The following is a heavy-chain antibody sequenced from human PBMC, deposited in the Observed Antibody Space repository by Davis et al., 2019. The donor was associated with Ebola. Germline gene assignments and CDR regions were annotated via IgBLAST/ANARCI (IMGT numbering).Heavy chain of an antibody. V-gene: IGHV4-59*12. CDR2: IYYSGST. J-gene: IGHJ5*02. Sequence: MPSETLSLTCTVSGGSISSYYWSWIRQPPGKGLEWIGYIYYSGSTYYNPSLKSRVTISVDTSKNQFSLKLSSVTAADTAVYYCARMRILATIGDWFDPWGQGTLVTVSS. CDR1: GGSISSYY. D-gene: IGHD5-12*01. CDR3: ARMRILATIGDWFDP.